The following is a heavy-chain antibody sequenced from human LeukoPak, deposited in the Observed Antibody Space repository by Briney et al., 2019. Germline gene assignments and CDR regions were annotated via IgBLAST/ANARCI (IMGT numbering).Heavy chain of an antibody. CDR1: GFNFSSST. CDR3: AREGDSGYVELDS. CDR2: ISSSSDYI. V-gene: IGHV3-21*01. D-gene: IGHD5-12*01. J-gene: IGHJ4*02. Sequence: PGGSLRLSCAASGFNFSSSTMNWVRQAPGKGLEWVSSISSSSDYIYYADSVKGRFTISRDNAKNSLNLQMNSLRAEDTAVYYCAREGDSGYVELDSWGQGTLVTVSS.